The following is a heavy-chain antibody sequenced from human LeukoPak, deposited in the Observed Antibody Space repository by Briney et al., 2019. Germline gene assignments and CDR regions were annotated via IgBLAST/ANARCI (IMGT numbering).Heavy chain of an antibody. Sequence: SETLSLTCIVSDGSMSSTDHFWGWIRQPPGKGLGWIGSFYYTGTIFYSPSLESRGTISIDTSKNQFSLKICSVTAADTAVYYCARQGVVPNKAGWYFDLWGRGALVTVSS. V-gene: IGHV4-39*01. CDR3: ARQGVVPNKAGWYFDL. CDR1: DGSMSSTDHF. D-gene: IGHD3-10*01. J-gene: IGHJ2*01. CDR2: FYYTGTI.